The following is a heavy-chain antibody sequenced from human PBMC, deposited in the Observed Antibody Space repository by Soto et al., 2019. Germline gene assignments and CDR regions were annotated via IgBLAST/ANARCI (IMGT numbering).Heavy chain of an antibody. V-gene: IGHV4-34*01. D-gene: IGHD3-16*01. CDR2: MNHSGSI. J-gene: IGHJ4*02. CDR3: ARRYGGNFDY. CDR1: GGSFSGYY. Sequence: SETLSLTCAVYGGSFSGYYWSWIRQPPGKGLEWIGEMNHSGSINYNPSLKSRVTISVERSKNQFSLKLSSVTAADTAVYYCARRYGGNFDYWGQGTLVTAPQ.